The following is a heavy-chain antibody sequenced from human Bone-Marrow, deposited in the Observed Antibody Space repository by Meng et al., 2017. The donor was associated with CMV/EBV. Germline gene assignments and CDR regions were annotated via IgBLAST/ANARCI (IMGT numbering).Heavy chain of an antibody. D-gene: IGHD2-2*01. V-gene: IGHV4-34*01. CDR2: INHSGST. CDR1: GGSFSGYY. CDR3: ARHLIAYCSSTSCSSGMDV. Sequence: SETLSLTCAVYGGSFSGYYWSWIRQPPGKGLEWIGEINHSGSTNYNPSLKSRVTISVDTSKNQFSLKLSSVTAADTAVYYCARHLIAYCSSTSCSSGMDVWGQGTTVTFSS. J-gene: IGHJ6*02.